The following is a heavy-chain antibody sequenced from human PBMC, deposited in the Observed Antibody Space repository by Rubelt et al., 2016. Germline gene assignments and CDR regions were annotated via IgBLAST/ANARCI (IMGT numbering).Heavy chain of an antibody. CDR2: VRSKANNYAT. CDR3: ARRWEGFDY. Sequence: VQLVESGGGVVQPGRSLRLSCVASGFTFSRYWMSWVRQAPGTGLEWVGRVRSKANNYATSYAQSVKGRFTSSREDSKNTAYLQMNSLKTEDTAVYYCARRWEGFDYWGQGTLVTVSS. D-gene: IGHD1-26*01. J-gene: IGHJ4*02. CDR1: GFTFSRYW. V-gene: IGHV3-73*01.